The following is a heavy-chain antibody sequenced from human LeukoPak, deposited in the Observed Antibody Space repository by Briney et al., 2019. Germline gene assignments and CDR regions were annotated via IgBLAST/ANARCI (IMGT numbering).Heavy chain of an antibody. CDR3: ARAYYYDSSGYYSPGYFDY. V-gene: IGHV3-48*03. CDR2: ISSSGSTI. J-gene: IGHJ4*02. Sequence: GGSLRLSCAASGFTFSSYEMNWVRQAPGKGLEWVSYISSSGSTIYYADSVKGRFTISRDNSKNTLYLQMNSLRAEDTAVYYCARAYYYDSSGYYSPGYFDYWGQGTLVTVSS. D-gene: IGHD3-22*01. CDR1: GFTFSSYE.